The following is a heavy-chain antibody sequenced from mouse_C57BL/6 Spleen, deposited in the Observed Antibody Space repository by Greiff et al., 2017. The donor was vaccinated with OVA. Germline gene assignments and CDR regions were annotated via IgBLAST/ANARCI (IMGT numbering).Heavy chain of an antibody. J-gene: IGHJ2*01. Sequence: EVKLEESGPGLVKPSQSLSLTCSVTGYSITSGYYWNWIRQFPGNKLEWMGYISYDGSNNYNPSLKNRISITRDTSKNQFFLKLNSVTTEDTATYYCARGVYYYGSSGDYFDYWGQGTTLTVSS. V-gene: IGHV3-6*01. CDR3: ARGVYYYGSSGDYFDY. CDR1: GYSITSGYY. CDR2: ISYDGSN. D-gene: IGHD1-1*01.